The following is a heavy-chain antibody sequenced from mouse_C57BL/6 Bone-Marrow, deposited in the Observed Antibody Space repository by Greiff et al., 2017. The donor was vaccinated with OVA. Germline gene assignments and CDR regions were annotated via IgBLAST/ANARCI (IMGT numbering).Heavy chain of an antibody. CDR2: IDPSDSYT. CDR1: GYTFTSYW. J-gene: IGHJ1*03. Sequence: QVQLQQPGAELVMPGASVKLSCKASGYTFTSYWMHWVKQRPGQGLEWIGEIDPSDSYTNYNQKFKGKSTLTVNKSSSTAYMQLSSLTSEDSAVYYCARGEATWYFDVWGTGTTVTVSS. CDR3: ARGEATWYFDV. D-gene: IGHD4-1*02. V-gene: IGHV1-69*01.